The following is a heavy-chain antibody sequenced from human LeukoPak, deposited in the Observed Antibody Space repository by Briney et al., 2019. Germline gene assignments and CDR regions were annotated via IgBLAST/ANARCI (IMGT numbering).Heavy chain of an antibody. D-gene: IGHD2-2*01. V-gene: IGHV3-30*02. CDR1: GFTFSSYG. Sequence: GGSLRLSCAASGFTFSSYGMHWVRQAPGKGLEWMAFIRYDGSNTYYADSVKGRFTISRDNSKNTLYLQMNSLRAEDTAVYYCAKEHNVVLPGNFDYWGQGTLVTVSS. CDR2: IRYDGSNT. J-gene: IGHJ4*02. CDR3: AKEHNVVLPGNFDY.